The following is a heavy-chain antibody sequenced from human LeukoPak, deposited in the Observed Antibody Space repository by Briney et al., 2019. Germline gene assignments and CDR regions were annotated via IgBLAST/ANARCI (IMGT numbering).Heavy chain of an antibody. Sequence: GGSLRLSCAASGFTFSSYAMSWVRQAPGKGLEWVSAISGSGGSTYYADSVKGRCTISRDNPKNTLYLQMNSLRAEDTAMYFCAKRGVVIRVILVGFHKEAYYFDSWSQGALVTVSS. V-gene: IGHV3-23*01. J-gene: IGHJ4*02. D-gene: IGHD3-22*01. CDR1: GFTFSSYA. CDR3: AKRGVVIRVILVGFHKEAYYFDS. CDR2: ISGSGGST.